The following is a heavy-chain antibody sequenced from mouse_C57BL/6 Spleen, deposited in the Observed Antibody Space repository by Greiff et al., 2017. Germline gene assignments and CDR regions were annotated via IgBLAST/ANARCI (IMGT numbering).Heavy chain of an antibody. CDR3: TSQIYYGNDVAFAY. D-gene: IGHD2-2*01. V-gene: IGHV1-5*01. Sequence: EVQLQQSGTVLARPGASVKMSCKTSGYTFTSYWMHWVKQRPGQGLEWIGAIYPGNSDTSYNQKFKGKAKLTAVTSASTAYMELSSLTNEDSAVYYCTSQIYYGNDVAFAYWGQGTLVTVSA. J-gene: IGHJ3*01. CDR2: IYPGNSDT. CDR1: GYTFTSYW.